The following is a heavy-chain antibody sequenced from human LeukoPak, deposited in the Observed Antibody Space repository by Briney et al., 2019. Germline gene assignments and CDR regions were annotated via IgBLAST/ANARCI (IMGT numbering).Heavy chain of an antibody. J-gene: IGHJ4*02. CDR1: GFTFSTYW. Sequence: GGSLRLSCAASGFTFSTYWMHWVRQAPGKGLAWVSRINSDGSSTNYADSVEGRFTISRDNAKNTLYLQMNSLRAEDTAVYYCAKDLSTSWYYFDYWGQGTLVTVSS. CDR2: INSDGSST. D-gene: IGHD6-13*01. V-gene: IGHV3-74*01. CDR3: AKDLSTSWYYFDY.